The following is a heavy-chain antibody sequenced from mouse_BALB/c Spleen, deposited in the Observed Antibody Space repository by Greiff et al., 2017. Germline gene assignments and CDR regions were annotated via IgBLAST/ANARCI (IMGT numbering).Heavy chain of an antibody. CDR1: GYTFTSYT. CDR2: INPSSGYT. Sequence: QVQLQQSAAELARPGASVKMSCKASGYTFTSYTMHWVKQRPGQGLQWIGYINPSSGYTEYNQKFKDKTTLTADKSSSTAYMQLSSLTSEDSAVYYCARPYYGNLRYFDYWGQGTTLTVSA. D-gene: IGHD2-10*01. J-gene: IGHJ2*01. V-gene: IGHV1-4*02. CDR3: ARPYYGNLRYFDY.